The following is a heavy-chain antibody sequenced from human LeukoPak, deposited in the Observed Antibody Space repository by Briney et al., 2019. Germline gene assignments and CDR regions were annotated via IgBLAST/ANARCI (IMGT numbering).Heavy chain of an antibody. CDR2: IYHSGST. V-gene: IGHV4-39*07. CDR1: GDSISSSSYY. CDR3: AREGLGGFDY. Sequence: SETLSLTCTVSGDSISSSSYYWGWIRQPPGKGLEWTGSIYHSGSTYYNPSLKSRVTISVDTSKSQFSLKLSSVTAADTAVYYCAREGLGGFDYWGQGTLVTVSS. D-gene: IGHD3-10*01. J-gene: IGHJ4*02.